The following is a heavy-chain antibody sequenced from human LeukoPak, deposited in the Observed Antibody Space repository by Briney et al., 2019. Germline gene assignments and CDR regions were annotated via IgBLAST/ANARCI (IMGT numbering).Heavy chain of an antibody. CDR3: AKLHYYDSSGYPYDAFDI. J-gene: IGHJ3*02. V-gene: IGHV3-23*01. CDR2: ISGSGGST. Sequence: PGGSLRLSCAASGFTFSSYAMSWVRQPPGKGLEWVSAISGSGGSTYYADSVKGRFTISRDNSKNTLYLQMNSLRAEDTAVYYCAKLHYYDSSGYPYDAFDIWGQGTMVTVSS. CDR1: GFTFSSYA. D-gene: IGHD3-22*01.